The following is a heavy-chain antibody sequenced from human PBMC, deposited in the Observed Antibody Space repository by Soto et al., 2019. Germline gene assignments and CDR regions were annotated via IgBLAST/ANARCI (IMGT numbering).Heavy chain of an antibody. CDR3: ARTGATDWFDP. J-gene: IGHJ5*02. Sequence: QVQLVESGGGLVKPGGSLRLSCAASGFTFSDYYMSWIRQAPGKGLEWVSYISSSSSYTNYADSVKGRFTISRDNAKNSLYLQMKSLRAEDTAVYYCARTGATDWFDPWGQGTLVTVSS. CDR1: GFTFSDYY. CDR2: ISSSSSYT. D-gene: IGHD1-26*01. V-gene: IGHV3-11*06.